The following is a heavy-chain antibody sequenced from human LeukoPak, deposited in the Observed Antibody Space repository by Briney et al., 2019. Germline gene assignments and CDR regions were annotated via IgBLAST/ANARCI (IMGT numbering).Heavy chain of an antibody. Sequence: SETLSLTCTVSNDSFSNYYWTWIRQSPGKALEWIGYVYYTDKTHYNPSLKSRVFISADTSQNQFSLRLSSVTAADTAVYYCARFPRYWGQGILVTVSS. CDR1: NDSFSNYY. J-gene: IGHJ4*02. CDR3: ARFPRY. CDR2: VYYTDKT. V-gene: IGHV4-59*01.